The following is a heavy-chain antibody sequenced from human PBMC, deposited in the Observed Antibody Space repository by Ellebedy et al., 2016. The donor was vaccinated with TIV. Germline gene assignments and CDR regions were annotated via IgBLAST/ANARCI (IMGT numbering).Heavy chain of an antibody. Sequence: ASVKVSCKASGYTFTSYYMHWVRQAPGQGLEWMGIINPSGGSTSYAQKFQGRVTITRNTSISTAYMELSSLRSEDTAVYYCARDQDYYDSSAQGDFQHWGQGTLVTVSS. CDR2: INPSGGST. CDR1: GYTFTSYY. D-gene: IGHD3-22*01. V-gene: IGHV1-46*01. J-gene: IGHJ1*01. CDR3: ARDQDYYDSSAQGDFQH.